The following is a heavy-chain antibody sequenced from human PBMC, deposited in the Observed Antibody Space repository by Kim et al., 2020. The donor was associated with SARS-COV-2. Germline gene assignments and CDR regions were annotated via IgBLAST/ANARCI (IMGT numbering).Heavy chain of an antibody. Sequence: SETLSLTCTVSGGSISSSSYYWGWIRQPPGKGLEWIGCFYYSGSTYYNPSLKSRVTKSVDTSKNQSSLKLSRVTAEGAAVYYCARHSRIVVVPAAILAWGQGPLDTLSS. V-gene: IGHV4-39*01. D-gene: IGHD2-2*01. CDR3: ARHSRIVVVPAAILA. CDR2: FYYSGST. CDR1: GGSISSSSYY. J-gene: IGHJ1*01.